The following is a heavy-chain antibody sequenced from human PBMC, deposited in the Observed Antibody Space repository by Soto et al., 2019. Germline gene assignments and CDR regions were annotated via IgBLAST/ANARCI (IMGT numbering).Heavy chain of an antibody. CDR3: AKEEGTAMGSPIDY. CDR1: GFTFSSYG. V-gene: IGHV3-30*18. J-gene: IGHJ4*02. CDR2: ISYDGSNK. D-gene: IGHD5-18*01. Sequence: QVQLVESGGGVVQPGRSLRLSCAASGFTFSSYGMHWVRQAPGKGLEWVAVISYDGSNKYYADSVKGRFTISRDNSKNTLYLKMNSLRAEDRAVYYCAKEEGTAMGSPIDYWGQGTLVTVSS.